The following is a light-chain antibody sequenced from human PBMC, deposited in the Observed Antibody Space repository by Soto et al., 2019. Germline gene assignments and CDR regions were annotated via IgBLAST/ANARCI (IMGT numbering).Light chain of an antibody. V-gene: IGLV2-8*01. CDR3: KSYAGSNTYV. CDR2: EVV. CDR1: KTDIGVYDF. J-gene: IGLJ1*01. Sequence: QSALTQPPSASGSPGQTVTISCTGTKTDIGVYDFVSWYQHHPGKAPRLIIYEVVQRPSVVPDRFSGSKSGNTASLTVSRLQAADEADYCCKSYAGSNTYVFGSGTKLTVL.